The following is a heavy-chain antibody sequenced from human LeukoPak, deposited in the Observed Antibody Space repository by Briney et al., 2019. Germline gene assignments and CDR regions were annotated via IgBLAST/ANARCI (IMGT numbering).Heavy chain of an antibody. V-gene: IGHV4-61*02. J-gene: IGHJ4*02. Sequence: PSETLSLTCTVSGGSISSGSYYWSWIRQPAGKGLEWTGRIYTSGSTNYNPSLKSRVTISVDTSKNQFSLKLSSVTAAGTAVYYCAMEYYDILTTLGGYYFDYWGQGTLVTVSS. CDR1: GGSISSGSYY. CDR3: AMEYYDILTTLGGYYFDY. D-gene: IGHD3-9*01. CDR2: IYTSGST.